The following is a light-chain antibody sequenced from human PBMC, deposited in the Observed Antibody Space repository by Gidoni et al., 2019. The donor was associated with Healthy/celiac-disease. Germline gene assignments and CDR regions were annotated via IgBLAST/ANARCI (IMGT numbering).Light chain of an antibody. CDR3: SSYAGSNNSPVV. CDR2: EVS. V-gene: IGLV2-8*01. CDR1: SSDVGGYNY. J-gene: IGLJ2*01. Sequence: HSALTQPPSASGSPAPSVTISCTGTSSDVGGYNYVSWYQQHPGKAPQLMIYEVSKRPSGVPDRFSGSKSGNTASLTVSGLQAEDEADYYCSSYAGSNNSPVVFGGGTKLTVL.